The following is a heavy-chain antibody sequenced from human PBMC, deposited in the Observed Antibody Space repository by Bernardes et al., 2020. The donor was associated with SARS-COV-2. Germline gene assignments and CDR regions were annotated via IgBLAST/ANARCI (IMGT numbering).Heavy chain of an antibody. J-gene: IGHJ3*02. D-gene: IGHD1-1*01. CDR3: ASVTWSQLDDFDI. V-gene: IGHV1-2*02. CDR1: GYTFTDYY. Sequence: ASVKVSCKASGYTFTDYYLHWVRQAPGQGLEWMGWIRPSNGDTKYAQNFQGRVTMTRDTSISTGYMELSRLASDDTAVYYCASVTWSQLDDFDIWGQGTVVTVSS. CDR2: IRPSNGDT.